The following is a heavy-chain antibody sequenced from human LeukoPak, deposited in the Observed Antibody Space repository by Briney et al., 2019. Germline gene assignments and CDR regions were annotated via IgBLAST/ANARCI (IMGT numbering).Heavy chain of an antibody. D-gene: IGHD5-12*01. Sequence: SETLSLTCTVSGGSISSGSYCWSWIRQPAGKGLEWIGRIYTSGSTNYNPSLKSRVTISVDTSKNQFSLKLSSVTAADTAVYYCAREWLRNTDYWGQGTLVTVSS. CDR2: IYTSGST. CDR3: AREWLRNTDY. V-gene: IGHV4-61*02. J-gene: IGHJ4*02. CDR1: GGSISSGSYC.